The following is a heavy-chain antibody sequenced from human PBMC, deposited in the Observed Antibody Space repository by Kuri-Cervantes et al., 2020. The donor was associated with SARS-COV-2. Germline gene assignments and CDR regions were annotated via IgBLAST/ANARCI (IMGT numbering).Heavy chain of an antibody. Sequence: ASVKVSCKASGYTFTGYYMHWVRQAPGQGLEWMGRINPNSGGTNYAQKFQGWVTMTRDTSISTVYMELSSLRAEDTAVYYCARDVRYSGSYQCTSWGQGTVVTVSS. CDR3: ARDVRYSGSYQCTS. J-gene: IGHJ5*02. CDR2: INPNSGGT. D-gene: IGHD1-26*01. CDR1: GYTFTGYY. V-gene: IGHV1-2*04.